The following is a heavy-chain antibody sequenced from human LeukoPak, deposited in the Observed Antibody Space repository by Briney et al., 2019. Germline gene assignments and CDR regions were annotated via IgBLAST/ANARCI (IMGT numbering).Heavy chain of an antibody. CDR2: IYHSGST. CDR3: ARRIAVAGPRGGYFDY. V-gene: IGHV4-4*02. J-gene: IGHJ4*02. Sequence: SGTLSLTCAVSGGPISSSNWWSWVRQPPGKGLEWIGEIYHSGSTNYNPSLKSRVTISVDKSKNQFSLKLSSVTAADTAVYYCARRIAVAGPRGGYFDYWGQGTLVTVSS. CDR1: GGPISSSNW. D-gene: IGHD6-19*01.